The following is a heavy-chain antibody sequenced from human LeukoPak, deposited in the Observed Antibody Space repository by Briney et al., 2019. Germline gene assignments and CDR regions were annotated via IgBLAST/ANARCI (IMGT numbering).Heavy chain of an antibody. CDR3: ALWGSGSGWHGPDAFDI. CDR1: GFTFSSYS. D-gene: IGHD6-19*01. CDR2: ISSSSSYI. Sequence: PGGSLRPSCAASGFTFSSYSMNWVRQAPGKGLEWVSSISSSSSYIYYADSVKGRFTISRDNAKNSLYLQMNSLRAEDTAVYYCALWGSGSGWHGPDAFDIWGQGTMVTVSS. V-gene: IGHV3-21*01. J-gene: IGHJ3*02.